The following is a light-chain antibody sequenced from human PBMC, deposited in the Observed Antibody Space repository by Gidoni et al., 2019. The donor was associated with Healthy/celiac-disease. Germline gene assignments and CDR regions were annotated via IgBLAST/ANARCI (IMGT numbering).Light chain of an antibody. J-gene: IGKJ4*01. CDR2: DSS. CDR3: QKYDNHPPIT. CDR1: QDISNY. Sequence: DIQMTLYPSSLSASVGDRVTITCQASQDISNYLNWYQQKPGKAPKHLIYDSSNLETGVPSRVSGSGAGTDFTFTISSLQPEEIATYYCQKYDNHPPITFGGGTKVEIK. V-gene: IGKV1-33*01.